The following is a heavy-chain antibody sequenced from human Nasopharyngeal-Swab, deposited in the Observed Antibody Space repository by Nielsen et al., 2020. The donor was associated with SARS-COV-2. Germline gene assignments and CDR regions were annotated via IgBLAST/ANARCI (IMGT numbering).Heavy chain of an antibody. CDR3: ATLVATDGYSDY. D-gene: IGHD5-12*01. V-gene: IGHV3-74*01. CDR1: GFTFSSHW. Sequence: GESLKISCAASGFTFSSHWMHWVRQAPGKGLVWVSRINSDGSITNYADSVKGRFTISRDNAKNTLYLQMNSLSDEDTAVYYCATLVATDGYSDYWGQGTLVIVSS. J-gene: IGHJ4*02. CDR2: INSDGSIT.